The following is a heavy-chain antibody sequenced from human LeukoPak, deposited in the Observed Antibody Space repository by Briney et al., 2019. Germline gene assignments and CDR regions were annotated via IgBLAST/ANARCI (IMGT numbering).Heavy chain of an antibody. CDR1: GGSINGYY. V-gene: IGHV4-59*01. J-gene: IGHJ4*02. CDR2: VYYSAST. D-gene: IGHD4-17*01. Sequence: KPSETLFLTCTASGGSINGYYRSWIRQPPGKGLEWIGYVYYSASTNYSPSLKSRVTISVDTSKKQFSLRLSSVTAAETAVYYCARGIMTTVPTFDYWGQGTLVTVSS. CDR3: ARGIMTTVPTFDY.